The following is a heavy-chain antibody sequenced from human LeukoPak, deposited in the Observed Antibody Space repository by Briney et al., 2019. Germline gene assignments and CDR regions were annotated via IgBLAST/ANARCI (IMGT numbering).Heavy chain of an antibody. CDR1: GYTFTGYD. J-gene: IGHJ4*02. D-gene: IGHD2/OR15-2a*01. CDR2: ISADNTNT. Sequence: GASVNVSCKASGYTFTGYDISWVRQAPGQGLEWMGWISADNTNTNYAQKLQGRVTMTTDTSTRTAYMELRSLRSDDTALYYCARAITTSGFRTDYWGQGTLVTVSS. CDR3: ARAITTSGFRTDY. V-gene: IGHV1-18*01.